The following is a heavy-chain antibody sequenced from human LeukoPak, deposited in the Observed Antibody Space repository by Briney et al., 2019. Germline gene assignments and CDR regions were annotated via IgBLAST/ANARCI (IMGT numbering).Heavy chain of an antibody. CDR1: GGSISSSSYY. J-gene: IGHJ4*02. D-gene: IGHD3-10*01. V-gene: IGHV4-39*01. CDR2: IYYSGST. CDR3: ARQTLLWFGELLSPPDY. Sequence: SETLSLTCTVSGGSISSSSYYWGWIRQPPGKGLEWIGSIYYSGSTYYNPSLKSRVTISVDTSKNQFSLKLISVTAADTAVYYCARQTLLWFGELLSPPDYWGQGTLVTVSS.